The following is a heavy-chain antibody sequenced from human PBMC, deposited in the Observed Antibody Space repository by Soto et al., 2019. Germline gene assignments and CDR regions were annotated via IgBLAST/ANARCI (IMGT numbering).Heavy chain of an antibody. J-gene: IGHJ6*02. V-gene: IGHV1-18*01. Sequence: ASVKVSCKTSGYTFTNCGITCVRQAPGQGLEWMGRISGYNGNAKYSQKVQGRVTMTTDTSTSTAYMEVRGLRLDDTAVYFCARDCTTGLCSYGMDVWGQGTTVTVSS. CDR2: ISGYNGNA. D-gene: IGHD2-8*02. CDR3: ARDCTTGLCSYGMDV. CDR1: GYTFTNCG.